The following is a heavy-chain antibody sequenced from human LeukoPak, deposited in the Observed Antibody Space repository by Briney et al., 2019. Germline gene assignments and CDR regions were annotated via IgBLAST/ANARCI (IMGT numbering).Heavy chain of an antibody. V-gene: IGHV4-59*01. Sequence: PSETLSLTCTVSGGSISSYYWSWIRQPPGKGLEWIGYIYYSGSTNYNPSPKSRVTISVDTSKNQFSLKLSSVTAADTAVYYCAREGSGRYYFDYWGQGTLVTVSS. J-gene: IGHJ4*02. D-gene: IGHD3-10*01. CDR2: IYYSGST. CDR3: AREGSGRYYFDY. CDR1: GGSISSYY.